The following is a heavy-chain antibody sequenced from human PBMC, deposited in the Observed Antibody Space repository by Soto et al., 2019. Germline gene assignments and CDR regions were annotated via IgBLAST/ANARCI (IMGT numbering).Heavy chain of an antibody. D-gene: IGHD1-26*01. J-gene: IGHJ6*02. CDR2: ISAYNGGT. CDR3: ARDTPRSSGYHMYGMDV. Sequence: GASVKVSCKASGYTFTSFVISWVPQAPGRGHEWMGWISAYNGGTNYVKWFQGRVIMTTDTSTSTVYMEVRSLRSDDTAVYYLARDTPRSSGYHMYGMDVWG. CDR1: GYTFTSFV. V-gene: IGHV1-18*04.